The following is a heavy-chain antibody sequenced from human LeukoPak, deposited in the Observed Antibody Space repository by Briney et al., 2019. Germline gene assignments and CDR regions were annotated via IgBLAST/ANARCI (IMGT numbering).Heavy chain of an antibody. V-gene: IGHV3-48*02. Sequence: GGSLRLSCAASGFTFSIYSMNWVRQAPGKGLEWISYISSSSSVIYYADSVKGRFTISRDNPKNSLHLQMHSLRDEDTAVYYCARENWNYVDYWGQGTLVTVSS. J-gene: IGHJ4*02. CDR2: ISSSSSVI. D-gene: IGHD3-3*01. CDR3: ARENWNYVDY. CDR1: GFTFSIYS.